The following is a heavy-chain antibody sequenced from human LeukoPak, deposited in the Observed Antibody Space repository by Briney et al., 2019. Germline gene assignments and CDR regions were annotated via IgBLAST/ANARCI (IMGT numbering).Heavy chain of an antibody. CDR3: ARAAEDSSGYYYSDY. CDR1: GGSISSYY. Sequence: SSETLSLTCTVSGGSISSYYWSWIRQPAGKGLEWIGRIYTSGSTNYNPSLKSRVTMPVDTSKNQFSLKLSSVTAADTAVYYCARAAEDSSGYYYSDYWGQGTLVTVSS. V-gene: IGHV4-4*07. CDR2: IYTSGST. J-gene: IGHJ4*02. D-gene: IGHD3-22*01.